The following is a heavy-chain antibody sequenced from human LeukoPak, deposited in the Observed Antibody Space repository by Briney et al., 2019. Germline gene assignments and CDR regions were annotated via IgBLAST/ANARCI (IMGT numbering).Heavy chain of an antibody. CDR3: ARDYHYYDSSGYGY. CDR1: GYTFTSYG. Sequence: ASVKVSCKASGYTFTSYGISWVRQAPGQGLEWMGWISAYNGNINYAQKLQGRVTMTTDTSTSTAYMELRSLRSDDTAVYYCARDYHYYDSSGYGYWGQGTLVTVSS. CDR2: ISAYNGNI. J-gene: IGHJ4*02. V-gene: IGHV1-18*01. D-gene: IGHD3-22*01.